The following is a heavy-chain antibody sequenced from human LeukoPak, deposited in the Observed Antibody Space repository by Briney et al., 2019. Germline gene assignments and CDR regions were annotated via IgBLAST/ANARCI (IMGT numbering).Heavy chain of an antibody. CDR1: GYTFTSYG. V-gene: IGHV1-18*01. CDR2: ISGYNGNT. Sequence: ASVKVSCKASGYTFTSYGISWVRQAPGQGLEWMGWISGYNGNTNYAQKLQGRVTMTTDTSTSTAYMELRSLRSDDTAVYYCXXXXXXXXKWLAKGLDYWGQGTLVTVSS. CDR3: XXXXXXXXKWLAKGLDY. D-gene: IGHD6-19*01. J-gene: IGHJ4*02.